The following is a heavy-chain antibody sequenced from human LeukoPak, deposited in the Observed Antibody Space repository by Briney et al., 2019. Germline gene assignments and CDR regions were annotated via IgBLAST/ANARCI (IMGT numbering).Heavy chain of an antibody. V-gene: IGHV3-48*03. Sequence: GGSLRLSCAASGFTFSSYEMNWVRQAPGKGLEWVSYISSSGSTIYYADSVKGRFTISRDNAKNSLCLQMNSLRAEDTAVYYCARDYYYYGMDVWGQGTTVTVSS. CDR2: ISSSGSTI. CDR1: GFTFSSYE. CDR3: ARDYYYYGMDV. J-gene: IGHJ6*02.